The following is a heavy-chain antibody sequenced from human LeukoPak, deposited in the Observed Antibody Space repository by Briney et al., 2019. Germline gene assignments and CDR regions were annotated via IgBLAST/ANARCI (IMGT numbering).Heavy chain of an antibody. Sequence: GSSVKVSCKASGGTLSSYAISWVRQAPGQGPESMGGTIPIFGTANYAQKFQGRVTITADESTSTAYMELSSLRSEDTAVYYCAREGGKLGYCSSTSCPNWFDPWGQGTLVTVSS. D-gene: IGHD2-2*01. CDR1: GGTLSSYA. CDR2: TIPIFGTA. CDR3: AREGGKLGYCSSTSCPNWFDP. J-gene: IGHJ5*02. V-gene: IGHV1-69*01.